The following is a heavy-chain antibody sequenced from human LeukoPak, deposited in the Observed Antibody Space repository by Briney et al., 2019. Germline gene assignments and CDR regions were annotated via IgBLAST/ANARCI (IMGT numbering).Heavy chain of an antibody. CDR1: GGSFSGYY. V-gene: IGHV4-34*01. Sequence: PSETLSLTCAVYGGSFSGYYWSWIRQPPGKGLEWIGEINHSGSTNYNPSLKSRVTISVDTSKNQFSLKLSPVTAADTAVYYCARTLRTLYYYYGMDVWGQGTTVTVSS. CDR3: ARTLRTLYYYYGMDV. CDR2: INHSGST. D-gene: IGHD3-3*01. J-gene: IGHJ6*02.